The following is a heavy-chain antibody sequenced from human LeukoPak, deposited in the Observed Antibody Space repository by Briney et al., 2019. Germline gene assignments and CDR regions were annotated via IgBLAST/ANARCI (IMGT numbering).Heavy chain of an antibody. CDR3: AKGIYYYYYMDV. J-gene: IGHJ6*03. V-gene: IGHV3-23*01. Sequence: GGSLRLSCAASGFTFSSYAMSWVRQAPGKGLEWVSAISGSGSSTYYADSVKGRFTISRDNSKNTLYLQMNSLRAEDTAVYYCAKGIYYYYYMDVWGKGTTVTVSS. CDR1: GFTFSSYA. CDR2: ISGSGSST.